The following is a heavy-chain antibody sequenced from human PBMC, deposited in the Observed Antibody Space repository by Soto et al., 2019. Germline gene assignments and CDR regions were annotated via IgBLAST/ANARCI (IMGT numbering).Heavy chain of an antibody. J-gene: IGHJ1*01. CDR2: IYYTGST. CDR1: ASPLSPYY. CDR3: ARDHGSDYFHH. D-gene: IGHD3-10*01. Sequence: PSQTLSRTCTLSASPLSPYYWSCLRQPPGKGLEWIGYIYYTGSTYYSPSLKGRVTISLDTSRNQFSLKLSSVTAADTAVYYCARDHGSDYFHHWGQGTLVAVS. V-gene: IGHV4-59*12.